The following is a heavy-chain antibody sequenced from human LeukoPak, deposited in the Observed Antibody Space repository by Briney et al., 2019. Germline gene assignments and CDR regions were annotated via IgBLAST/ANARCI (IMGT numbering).Heavy chain of an antibody. CDR3: AKMGRYGGTADLH. CDR1: AFSFSNYN. V-gene: IGHV3-21*04. J-gene: IGHJ4*02. CDR2: ITSSGSYI. Sequence: GGSLRLSCAASAFSFSNYNMNWVRQAPGKGLEWVSSITSSGSYIYYADSVKGRFTISRDNAKNSLYLQLNSLRAEDTAVYYCAKMGRYGGTADLHWGQGTLVTVSS. D-gene: IGHD3-16*01.